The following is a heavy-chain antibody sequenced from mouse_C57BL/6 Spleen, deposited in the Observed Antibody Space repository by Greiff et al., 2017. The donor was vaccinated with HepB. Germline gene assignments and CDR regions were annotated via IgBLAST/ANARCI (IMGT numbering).Heavy chain of an antibody. CDR1: GFTFSSYA. V-gene: IGHV5-4*01. D-gene: IGHD1-1*01. CDR3: ARALGSSYGYFDV. J-gene: IGHJ1*03. CDR2: ISDGGSYT. Sequence: EVQVVESGGGLVKPGGSLKLSCAASGFTFSSYAMSWVRQTPEKRLEWVATISDGGSYTYYPDNVKGRFTISRDNAKNNLYLQMSHLKSEDTAMYYCARALGSSYGYFDVWGTGTTVTVSS.